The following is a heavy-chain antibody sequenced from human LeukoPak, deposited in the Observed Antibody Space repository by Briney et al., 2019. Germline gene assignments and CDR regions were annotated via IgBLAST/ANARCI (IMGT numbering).Heavy chain of an antibody. Sequence: SETLSLTCAVYGGSFSGYYWSWIRQPPGKGLEWIGEINHSGSTNYNPSPKSRVTISVDTSKNQFSLKLSSVTAADTALYYCATSVDTAMADAFDIWGQGTMVTVSS. CDR3: ATSVDTAMADAFDI. CDR1: GGSFSGYY. V-gene: IGHV4-34*01. D-gene: IGHD5-18*01. J-gene: IGHJ3*02. CDR2: INHSGST.